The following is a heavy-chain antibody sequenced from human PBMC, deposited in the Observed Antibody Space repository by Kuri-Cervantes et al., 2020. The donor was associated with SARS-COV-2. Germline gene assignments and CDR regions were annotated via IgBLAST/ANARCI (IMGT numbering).Heavy chain of an antibody. CDR2: ISGSGGST. Sequence: GGSLRLSCAASGFIFSDFYMRWIRQAPGKGLEWVSAISGSGGSTYYADSVKGRFTISRDNAKNTLYLQMNSLRAEDTAVYYCARDQGLAYYDFWSGYSNDAFDIWGQGTMVTVSS. CDR3: ARDQGLAYYDFWSGYSNDAFDI. D-gene: IGHD3-3*01. V-gene: IGHV3-11*04. CDR1: GFIFSDFY. J-gene: IGHJ3*02.